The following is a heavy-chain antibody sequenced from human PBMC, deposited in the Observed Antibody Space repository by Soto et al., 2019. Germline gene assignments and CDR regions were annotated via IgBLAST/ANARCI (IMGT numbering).Heavy chain of an antibody. Sequence: SETLSLTCAVSGGSISSGGYSWSWIRQPPGKGLEWIGYMYHSGSTYYNPSLKSRVTISIDRSKNQFSLKLSSVTAADTAVYYCARVPPRRGYSSPYYFDYWGQGTLVTVSS. J-gene: IGHJ4*02. D-gene: IGHD5-18*01. CDR2: MYHSGST. V-gene: IGHV4-30-2*01. CDR1: GGSISSGGYS. CDR3: ARVPPRRGYSSPYYFDY.